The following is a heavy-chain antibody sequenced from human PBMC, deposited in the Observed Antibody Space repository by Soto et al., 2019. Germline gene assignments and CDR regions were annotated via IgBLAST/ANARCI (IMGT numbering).Heavy chain of an antibody. V-gene: IGHV4-39*07. Sequence: SETLSLTCTVSGGSISSSSYYWGWIRQPPGKGLEWIGSIYYSGSTNYNHSLKSRGTISEDTSKNQFSLKLSSVTAADTAVYYCARGHAFDFDYWGQGTLVTVSS. CDR3: ARGHAFDFDY. CDR1: GGSISSSSYY. CDR2: IYYSGST. J-gene: IGHJ4*02.